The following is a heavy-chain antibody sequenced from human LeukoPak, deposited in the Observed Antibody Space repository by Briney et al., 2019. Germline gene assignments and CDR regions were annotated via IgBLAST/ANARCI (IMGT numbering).Heavy chain of an antibody. V-gene: IGHV1-18*01. CDR1: AYTFTIYG. D-gene: IGHD6-19*01. Sequence: ASVKVSCNSSAYTFTIYGICWVRQAPGQGLEWMGWISAYNGNTNYAQKLQGRVTMTTDTSTSTVYMELRSLRSDDTAVYYCARDRNKQCLFHWGQGTVVTVSS. CDR2: ISAYNGNT. J-gene: IGHJ4*02. CDR3: ARDRNKQCLFH.